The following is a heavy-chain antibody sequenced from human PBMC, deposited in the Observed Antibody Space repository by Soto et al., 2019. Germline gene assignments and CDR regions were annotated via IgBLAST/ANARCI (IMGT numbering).Heavy chain of an antibody. CDR3: AKVGGWGVTMTQYYFDY. V-gene: IGHV3-30*18. J-gene: IGHJ4*02. CDR2: ISYDGSNK. CDR1: GFTFSSYG. Sequence: QVQLVESGGGVVQPGRSLRLSCAASGFTFSSYGMHWVRQAPGKGLEWVAVISYDGSNKYYADSVKGRFTISRDNSKNTLYLQMNSLRAEDTAVYYCAKVGGWGVTMTQYYFDYWGQGTLVTVSS. D-gene: IGHD3-16*01.